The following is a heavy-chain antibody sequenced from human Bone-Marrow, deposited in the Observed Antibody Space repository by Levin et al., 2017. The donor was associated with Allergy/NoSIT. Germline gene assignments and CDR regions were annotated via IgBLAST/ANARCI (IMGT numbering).Heavy chain of an antibody. CDR2: INTHTGDP. J-gene: IGHJ4*02. CDR1: EYMFTSQG. D-gene: IGHD3-10*01. CDR3: ARLRRGTYGLGSYSDS. V-gene: IGHV7-4-1*02. Sequence: ASVKVSCKASEYMFTSQGLNWVRQAPGQGLEWMGWINTHTGDPTYAQGFTGRFVFSLDTSVSTAYLQINSLKTEDSAVYYCARLRRGTYGLGSYSDSWGQGTLVTVSS.